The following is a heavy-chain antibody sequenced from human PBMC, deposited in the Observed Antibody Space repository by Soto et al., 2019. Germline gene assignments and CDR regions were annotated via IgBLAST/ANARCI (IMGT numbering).Heavy chain of an antibody. CDR1: GGTFSNYA. CDR3: ARVSASRPRIYYFDN. V-gene: IGHV1-69*13. J-gene: IGHJ4*02. CDR2: INPIFKTP. Sequence: SVKVSCTDSGGTFSNYAISWVRQAPGQGLEWMGGINPIFKTPNYAGKFQGRVTITSDDSTSTAYMDLSSLTSEDTAVYYCARVSASRPRIYYFDNWGQGTQVTVSS.